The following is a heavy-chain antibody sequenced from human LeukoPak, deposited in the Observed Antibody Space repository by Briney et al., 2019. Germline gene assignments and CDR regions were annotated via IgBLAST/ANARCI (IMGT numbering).Heavy chain of an antibody. V-gene: IGHV1-18*01. CDR3: ARFRAGVGEPYGDY. D-gene: IGHD3-10*01. Sequence: ASVKVSCKASGYTFTSYGISWVRQAPGQGLEWMGWISAYNGNTNYAQKLQGRVTMTTDTSTSTAYMDLRSLRSDDTAVYYCARFRAGVGEPYGDYWGQGTLVTISS. CDR1: GYTFTSYG. J-gene: IGHJ4*02. CDR2: ISAYNGNT.